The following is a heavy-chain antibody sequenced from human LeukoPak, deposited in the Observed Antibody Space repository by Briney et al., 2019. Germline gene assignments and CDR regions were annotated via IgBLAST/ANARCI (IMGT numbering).Heavy chain of an antibody. CDR3: ARVGAAAGTFFDY. Sequence: ASVKVSCKASGYTFTSYYMHWVRQAPGQGLEWMGVINPSGGTTTYAQKFQDRITMTRDTSTSTVHVELSSLRSEDTAVYYCARVGAAAGTFFDYWDQGTLVTVSS. CDR2: INPSGGTT. D-gene: IGHD6-13*01. V-gene: IGHV1-46*01. J-gene: IGHJ4*02. CDR1: GYTFTSYY.